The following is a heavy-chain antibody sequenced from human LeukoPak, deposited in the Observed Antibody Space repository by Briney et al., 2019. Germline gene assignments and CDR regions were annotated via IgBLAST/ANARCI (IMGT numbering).Heavy chain of an antibody. CDR2: ISSSSSYI. CDR1: GFTFSSYS. V-gene: IGHV3-21*01. J-gene: IGHJ4*02. D-gene: IGHD6-19*01. CDR3: ARAIAVAGTVPGY. Sequence: PGGSLRLSCAASGFTFSSYSMNWVRQAPGKGLEWVSSISSSSSYIYYADSVKGRFTISRDNAKNSLYLQMNSLRAEDTAVYYCARAIAVAGTVPGYWGQGTLVTVAS.